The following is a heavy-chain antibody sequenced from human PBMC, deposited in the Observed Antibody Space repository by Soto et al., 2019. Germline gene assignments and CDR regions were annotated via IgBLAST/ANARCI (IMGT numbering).Heavy chain of an antibody. V-gene: IGHV1-69*01. D-gene: IGHD2-2*01. Sequence: QVQLVQSGAEVRKPGSSVTVSCKASGGTFSNYAISWVRQAPGQGLEWMGGIIPVVGTGSYAQKFQGRVTITADEPMTTAYMELSSLRFEDTAVYYCARVVILVPTASTHYYYHMDVWGPGTTVTVSS. CDR2: IIPVVGTG. CDR1: GGTFSNYA. J-gene: IGHJ6*02. CDR3: ARVVILVPTASTHYYYHMDV.